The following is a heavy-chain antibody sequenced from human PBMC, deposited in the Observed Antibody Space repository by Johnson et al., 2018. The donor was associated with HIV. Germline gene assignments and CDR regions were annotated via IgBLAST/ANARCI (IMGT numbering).Heavy chain of an antibody. CDR3: AKAFSSSWSDAFDI. J-gene: IGHJ3*02. CDR2: ISTSGGGI. Sequence: QVQLVESGGGLVKPGGSLRLSCAASGFSFSDYYMSWIRQAPGKGLEWVSYISTSGGGIYYADSVKGRFTIPRDNANNSLYLQMNSLRAEDTAVYYCAKAFSSSWSDAFDIWGQGTMVTVSS. CDR1: GFSFSDYY. D-gene: IGHD6-13*01. V-gene: IGHV3-11*04.